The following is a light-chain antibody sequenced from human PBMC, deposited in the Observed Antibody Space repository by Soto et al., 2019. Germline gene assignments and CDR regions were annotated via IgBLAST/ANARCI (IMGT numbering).Light chain of an antibody. CDR3: QQYNSWPPLT. CDR2: GAS. CDR1: QSVGSN. J-gene: IGKJ4*01. Sequence: EIVMTQSPATLSVSPGERATLSCRASQSVGSNLAWYQQRPGQAPRLLIFGASTRATDIPARFSGSGSGTEFTLTISSLQSEDFAVYYCQQYNSWPPLTFGGGTKVEV. V-gene: IGKV3-15*01.